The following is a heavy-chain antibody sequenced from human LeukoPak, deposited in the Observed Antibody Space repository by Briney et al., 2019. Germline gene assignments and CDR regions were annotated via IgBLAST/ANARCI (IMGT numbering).Heavy chain of an antibody. J-gene: IGHJ6*02. V-gene: IGHV3-30-3*01. CDR1: GFTFSSYA. D-gene: IGHD3-3*01. CDR3: ARDQRIWSGGYYGMDV. Sequence: GGSLRLSCAASGFTFSSYAMHWVRQAPGKGLEWVAVISYDGSNKYYADSVKGRFTIFRDNSKNTLYLQMNSLRAEDTAVYYCARDQRIWSGGYYGMDVWGQGTTVTVSS. CDR2: ISYDGSNK.